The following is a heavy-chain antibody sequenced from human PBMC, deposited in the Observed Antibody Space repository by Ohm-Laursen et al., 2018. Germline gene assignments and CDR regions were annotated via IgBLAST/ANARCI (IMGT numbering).Heavy chain of an antibody. Sequence: SSLRLSCTASGFTFDDYAMHWVRQAPGKGLEWVSGISWNSGSIGYADSVKGRFTISRDNAKNSLYLQMNSLKPEDTALYSCAKDIISGYCSGNSCPGAFDIWGQGTMVTVSS. D-gene: IGHD2-15*01. J-gene: IGHJ3*02. CDR3: AKDIISGYCSGNSCPGAFDI. CDR1: GFTFDDYA. V-gene: IGHV3-9*01. CDR2: ISWNSGSI.